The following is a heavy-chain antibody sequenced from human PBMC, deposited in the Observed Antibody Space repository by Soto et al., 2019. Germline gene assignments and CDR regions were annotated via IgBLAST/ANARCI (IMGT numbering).Heavy chain of an antibody. D-gene: IGHD3-16*01. CDR3: ARDPSAWAKRLYSYYYGMDV. CDR1: GGTFSSYA. J-gene: IGHJ6*02. CDR2: IIPIFGTA. Sequence: QVQLVQSGAEVKKPGSSVKVSCKASGGTFSSYAISWVRQAPGQGLEWMGGIIPIFGTANYAQKFQGRVTITADESTSTAYMELSSLRSEDTAVYYCARDPSAWAKRLYSYYYGMDVWGQGTTVTVSS. V-gene: IGHV1-69*01.